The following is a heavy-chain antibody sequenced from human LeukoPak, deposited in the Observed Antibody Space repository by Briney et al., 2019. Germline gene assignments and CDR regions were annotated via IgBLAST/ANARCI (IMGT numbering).Heavy chain of an antibody. D-gene: IGHD5-12*01. CDR3: ARDPALEDSGYENYFDY. CDR1: GFTFSSYA. Sequence: GGSLRLSCAASGFTFSSYAMHWVRQAPGKGLEGVAVISYDGSNKYYADSVKGRFTISRDNSKNTLYLQMNSLRAEDTAVYYCARDPALEDSGYENYFDYWGQGTLVTVSS. J-gene: IGHJ4*02. V-gene: IGHV3-30*04. CDR2: ISYDGSNK.